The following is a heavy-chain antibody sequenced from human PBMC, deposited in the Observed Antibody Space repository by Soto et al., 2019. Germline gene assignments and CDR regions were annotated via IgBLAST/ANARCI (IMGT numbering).Heavy chain of an antibody. CDR2: INPKSGGT. Sequence: GASVKVSCKTSGYTFSAYYMHWVRQAPGQGLEWMGWINPKSGGTLYAQKFQGRVTMTRDTSISTAYMELSRLRSDDTAVYYCARGYCSGGTCYLSEAFDIWGQGTMVT. D-gene: IGHD2-15*01. CDR3: ARGYCSGGTCYLSEAFDI. CDR1: GYTFSAYY. J-gene: IGHJ3*02. V-gene: IGHV1-2*02.